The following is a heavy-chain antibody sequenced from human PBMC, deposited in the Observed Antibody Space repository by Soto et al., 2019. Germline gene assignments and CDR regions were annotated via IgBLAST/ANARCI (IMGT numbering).Heavy chain of an antibody. V-gene: IGHV4-59*03. J-gene: IGHJ3*02. CDR3: GKSVVHQWLVHDAFNI. D-gene: IGHD6-19*01. Sequence: PSETLSLTCNVSGDSISNSYWSWLRQPPGKGLEWIAYIYYSGTTNYNPSLESRVTISMDTSKNQFSLRLTSVTAADTAVYYCGKSVVHQWLVHDAFNIWGQGTLVTVAS. CDR1: GDSISNSY. CDR2: IYYSGTT.